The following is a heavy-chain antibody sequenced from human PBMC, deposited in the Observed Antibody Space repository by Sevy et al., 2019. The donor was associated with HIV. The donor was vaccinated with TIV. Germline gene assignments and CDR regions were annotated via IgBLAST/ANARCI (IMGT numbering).Heavy chain of an antibody. Sequence: GGSLRLSCEASGFTVSGNYMAWVRLAPGKGLEWVSLIDSGGSTYYADSVKGRFTISRDNAKNTLYLQMNPLRAEDTAVYFYARDRYYDASGYYYYYYGMDVWGQGTTVTVSS. V-gene: IGHV3-66*01. CDR2: IDSGGST. D-gene: IGHD3-22*01. J-gene: IGHJ6*02. CDR3: ARDRYYDASGYYYYYYGMDV. CDR1: GFTVSGNY.